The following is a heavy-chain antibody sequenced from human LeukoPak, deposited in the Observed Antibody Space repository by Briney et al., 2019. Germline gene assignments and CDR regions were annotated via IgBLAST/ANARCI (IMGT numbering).Heavy chain of an antibody. CDR1: GLTVSSYS. CDR3: AKISPNGSVVDV. CDR2: ISGSGGST. Sequence: PGGSLRLSCVASGLTVSSYSMNWVRQAPGKGLEWVSAISGSGGSTYYADSVKGRFTISRDNSKNTLYLQMNSLRAEDTAVYYCAKISPNGSVVDVWGQGTTVTVSS. V-gene: IGHV3-23*01. D-gene: IGHD3-10*01. J-gene: IGHJ6*02.